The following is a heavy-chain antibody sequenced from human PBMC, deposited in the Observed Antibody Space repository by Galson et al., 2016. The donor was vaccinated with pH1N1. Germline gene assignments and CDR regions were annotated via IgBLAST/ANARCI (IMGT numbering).Heavy chain of an antibody. CDR3: ARGLLSGFDP. CDR1: GYKFTTYW. CDR2: IYPDDSDT. Sequence: QSGAEVKKPGESLKISCEVFGYKFTTYWIGWVRQMPGKGLEWMGIIYPDDSDTSHNPAFQGQVNISVDKSINTANLQWNSLKASDTAIYYCARGLLSGFDPWGQGTLVIVSS. D-gene: IGHD2-21*01. J-gene: IGHJ5*02. V-gene: IGHV5-51*03.